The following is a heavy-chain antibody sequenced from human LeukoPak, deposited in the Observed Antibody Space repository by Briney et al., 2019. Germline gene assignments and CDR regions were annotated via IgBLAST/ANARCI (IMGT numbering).Heavy chain of an antibody. CDR3: ARGYSSSWDDY. CDR2: IKQDGSEK. Sequence: ETLSLTCTVSGGSISNYFWSWVRQAPGKGLEWVANIKQDGSEKYYVDSVKGRFTISRDNAKNSLYLQMNSLRAEDTAVYYCARGYSSSWDDYWGQGTLVTVSS. D-gene: IGHD6-13*01. J-gene: IGHJ4*02. CDR1: GGSISNYF. V-gene: IGHV3-7*01.